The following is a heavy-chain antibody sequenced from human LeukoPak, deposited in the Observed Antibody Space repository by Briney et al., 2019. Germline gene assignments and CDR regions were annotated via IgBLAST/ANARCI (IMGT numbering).Heavy chain of an antibody. Sequence: HPGGSLRLSCAASGFTFSSYWMYWVRQAPGKGLVWVSRINTDGSYTNYADSVKGRFTISRDNAKNSLYLQMNSLRAEDTAVYYCARDGGYCSGASCYHYFDYWGQGTLVTVSS. CDR2: INTDGSYT. V-gene: IGHV3-74*01. J-gene: IGHJ4*02. CDR3: ARDGGYCSGASCYHYFDY. D-gene: IGHD2-2*01. CDR1: GFTFSSYW.